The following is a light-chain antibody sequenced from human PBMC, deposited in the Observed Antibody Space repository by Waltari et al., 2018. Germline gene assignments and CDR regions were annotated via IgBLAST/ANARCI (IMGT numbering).Light chain of an antibody. CDR3: HQHHTTPWT. J-gene: IGLJ3*02. CDR2: DVS. CDR1: SSDVGGYDY. V-gene: IGLV2-11*01. Sequence: QSALTQPRSVSGSPGLSVTVSCTGTSSDVGGYDYSSWYQQPPGKAPKLMIYDVSTRPSGVPDRFSGSKSGNTASLTISGLQAEDEADYYCHQHHTTPWTFGQGT.